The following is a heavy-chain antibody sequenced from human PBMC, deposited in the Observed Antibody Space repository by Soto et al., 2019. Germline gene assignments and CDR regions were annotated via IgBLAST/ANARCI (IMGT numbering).Heavy chain of an antibody. J-gene: IGHJ4*02. D-gene: IGHD2-21*02. CDR2: IYSGGST. Sequence: GGSLRLSCAASGFTVSSNYMSWVRQAPGKGLEWVSVIYSGGSTYYADSVKGRFTISRDNSKNTLYLQMNSLRAEDTAVYYCARDGTLHWAGDPGIYFDYWGQGTLVTVSS. CDR3: ARDGTLHWAGDPGIYFDY. CDR1: GFTVSSNY. V-gene: IGHV3-66*01.